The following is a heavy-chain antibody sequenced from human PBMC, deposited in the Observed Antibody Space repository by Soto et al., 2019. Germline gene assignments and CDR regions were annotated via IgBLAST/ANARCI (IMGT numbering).Heavy chain of an antibody. CDR1: GFTFSSYA. Sequence: GGSLRLSCAASGFTFSSYAMTWVRQAPGKGLEWVSTISGSGGSTYYADSAKGRFTISRDNSKNTLYLQINSLRVEDTAVYYCVKEYYYDTSGFAPFDFWGQGTLVTVS. J-gene: IGHJ4*02. CDR3: VKEYYYDTSGFAPFDF. D-gene: IGHD3-22*01. CDR2: ISGSGGST. V-gene: IGHV3-23*01.